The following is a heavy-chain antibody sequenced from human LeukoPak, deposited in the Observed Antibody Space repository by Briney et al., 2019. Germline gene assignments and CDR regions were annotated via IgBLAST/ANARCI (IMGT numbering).Heavy chain of an antibody. CDR3: ARSAEWLRNAFDI. Sequence: SETLSLSCSVSGASTSHFYWNWIRQPPGKGLEWIGYMHNSGSSKHSPSLKSRVTISIDTSKNLFSLHLTSVTAADTAIYYCARSAEWLRNAFDIWGQGTMVSVSP. CDR2: MHNSGSS. CDR1: GASTSHFY. V-gene: IGHV4-59*01. J-gene: IGHJ3*02. D-gene: IGHD5-12*01.